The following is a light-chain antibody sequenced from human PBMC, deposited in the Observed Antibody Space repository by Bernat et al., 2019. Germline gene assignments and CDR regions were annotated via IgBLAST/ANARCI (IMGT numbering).Light chain of an antibody. CDR1: HGITND. CDR3: QHDYSMPTK. V-gene: IGKV1/OR10-1*01. J-gene: IGKJ1*01. CDR2: EAS. Sequence: SLSASVGDRVTITCRASHGITNDLAWYQQKPGETPQLLIFEASSLQVGIPSRFSGSGSGTDFTLTISRLQSEDFATYYCQHDYSMPTKFGQGTKVEIK.